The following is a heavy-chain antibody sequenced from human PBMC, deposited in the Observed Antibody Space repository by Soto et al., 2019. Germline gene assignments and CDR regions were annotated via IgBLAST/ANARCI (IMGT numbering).Heavy chain of an antibody. CDR3: ARCSSRYYYYGMDV. V-gene: IGHV5-51*01. CDR1: GYNFINHW. Sequence: PGASLKISCKGSGYNFINHWIAWVRQMPGKGLEWMGIVYPDDSDTRYSPSFQGQVTISADKSISTAYLQWSSLKASDTAMYYCARCSSRYYYYGMDVWGQGTTVTVSS. J-gene: IGHJ6*02. CDR2: VYPDDSDT. D-gene: IGHD2-2*01.